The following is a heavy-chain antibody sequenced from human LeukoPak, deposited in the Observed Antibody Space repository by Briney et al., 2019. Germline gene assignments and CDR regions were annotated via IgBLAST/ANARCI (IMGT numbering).Heavy chain of an antibody. J-gene: IGHJ3*01. D-gene: IGHD6-13*01. CDR2: INHSGST. CDR3: ARISSSNWYNERGAFDV. Sequence: SETLSLTCAVYGGSFSGYYWSWIRQPPGKGLEWIGEINHSGSTNHNPSLKSRVTISVDTSKNQFSLKLRSVTAADTAVYYCARISSSNWYNERGAFDVWGQGTMVTVSS. V-gene: IGHV4-34*01. CDR1: GGSFSGYY.